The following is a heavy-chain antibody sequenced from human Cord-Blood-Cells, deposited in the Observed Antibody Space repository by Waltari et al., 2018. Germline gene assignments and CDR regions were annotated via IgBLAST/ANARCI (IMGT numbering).Heavy chain of an antibody. J-gene: IGHJ4*02. D-gene: IGHD6-13*01. CDR1: GFTVCSNY. CDR2: IYSGGST. V-gene: IGHV3-53*01. Sequence: EVQLVESGGGLIQPGGSLRLSCSASGFTVCSNYMMWVRQAPGKGLEWVSVIYSGGSTYYADSVKGRFTISRDNSKNTLYLQMNSLRAEDTAVYYCACSSSWYRGPFDYWGQGTLVTVSS. CDR3: ACSSSWYRGPFDY.